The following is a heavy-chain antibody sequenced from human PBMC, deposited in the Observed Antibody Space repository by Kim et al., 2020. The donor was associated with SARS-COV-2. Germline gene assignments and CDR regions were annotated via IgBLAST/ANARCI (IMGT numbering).Heavy chain of an antibody. CDR3: ARLMGEDWNRGRDAFDI. V-gene: IGHV5-51*01. Sequence: GESLKISCKGSGYSFTSYWIGWVRQMPGKGLEWMGIIYPGDSDTRYSPSFQGQVTISADKSISTAYLQWSSLQASDTAMYYCARLMGEDWNRGRDAFDIWGQGTMVTVSS. D-gene: IGHD1-1*01. J-gene: IGHJ3*02. CDR1: GYSFTSYW. CDR2: IYPGDSDT.